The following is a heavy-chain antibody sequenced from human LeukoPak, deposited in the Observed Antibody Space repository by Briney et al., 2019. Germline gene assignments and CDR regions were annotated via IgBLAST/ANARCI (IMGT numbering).Heavy chain of an antibody. D-gene: IGHD6-13*01. Sequence: SETLSLTCAVYGGSFSGYYWSWIRQPPGKGLGWIGEINHSGSTNYNPSLKSRVTISVDTSKNQFSLKLSSVTAADTAVYYCARGLGGIAAAGSYGMDVWGQGTTVTVSS. CDR1: GGSFSGYY. CDR2: INHSGST. CDR3: ARGLGGIAAAGSYGMDV. J-gene: IGHJ6*02. V-gene: IGHV4-34*01.